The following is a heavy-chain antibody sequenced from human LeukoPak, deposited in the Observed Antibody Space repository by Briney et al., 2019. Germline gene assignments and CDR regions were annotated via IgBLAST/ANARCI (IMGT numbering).Heavy chain of an antibody. J-gene: IGHJ4*02. D-gene: IGHD3-16*01. CDR1: GLTFNNYA. V-gene: IGHV3-23*01. CDR3: AKDRPRAYESGYRLGDY. CDR2: ISGGGDST. Sequence: PGGSLRISCAASGLTFNNYAMSWVRQAPGKGLEWVSEISGGGDSTYYADSVKGRFTISRDNSKNTLYLQMNSLRVEDTAVYYCAKDRPRAYESGYRLGDYWGQGALVTVSS.